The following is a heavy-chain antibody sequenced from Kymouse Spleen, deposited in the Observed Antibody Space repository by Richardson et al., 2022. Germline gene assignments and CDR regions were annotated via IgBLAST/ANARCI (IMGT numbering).Heavy chain of an antibody. CDR3: ARRASSSFDI. V-gene: IGHV4-34*01. CDR2: INHSGST. Sequence: QVQLQQWGAGLLKPSETLSLTCAVYGGSFSGYYWSWIRQPPGKGLEWIGEINHSGSTNYNPSLKSRVTISVDTSKNQFSLKLSSVTAADTAVYYCARRASSSFDIWGQGTMVTVSS. CDR1: GGSFSGYY. D-gene: IGHD6-6*01. J-gene: IGHJ3*02.